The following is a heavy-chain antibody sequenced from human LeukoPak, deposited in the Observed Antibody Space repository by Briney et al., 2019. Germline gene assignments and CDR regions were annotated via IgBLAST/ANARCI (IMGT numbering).Heavy chain of an antibody. CDR1: GFKFDAYA. J-gene: IGHJ3*02. V-gene: IGHV3-23*01. CDR3: AKPLYFYGAFDI. CDR2: ISGSGGST. D-gene: IGHD3-3*01. Sequence: PGGSLRLSCTASGFKFDAYAMHWVRQAPGKGLEWVSAISGSGGSTYYADSVKGRFTISRDNSKNTLYLQMNSLRAEDTAVYYCAKPLYFYGAFDIWGQGTMVTVSS.